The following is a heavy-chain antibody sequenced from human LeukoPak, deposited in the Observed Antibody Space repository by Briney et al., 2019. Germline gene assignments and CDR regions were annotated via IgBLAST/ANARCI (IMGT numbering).Heavy chain of an antibody. CDR2: IIPFVGPA. Sequence: ASVKVSCKASGGTFTTYGFNWLRQAPGQGLEWMGGIIPFVGPAKYAQSFQGRVTITADESTSTAYMELSSLTSEDTAIYFCARVLRYASPYFDIWGQGTLVTVSS. V-gene: IGHV1-69*13. J-gene: IGHJ4*02. D-gene: IGHD2-2*01. CDR3: ARVLRYASPYFDI. CDR1: GGTFTTYG.